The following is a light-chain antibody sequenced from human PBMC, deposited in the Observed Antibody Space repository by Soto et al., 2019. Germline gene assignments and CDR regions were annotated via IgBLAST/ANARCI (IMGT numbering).Light chain of an antibody. CDR1: QTLRNK. Sequence: IVLTQSPGTLSVSPGERVILSCRASQTLRNKLAWSQQKPGQAPRLLIYGGFTRAAGITARFSGSGSGTEFTLTITGLQSEDVVIDDCQQHNAWPLTFGPGTKVDLK. CDR2: GGF. J-gene: IGKJ3*01. CDR3: QQHNAWPLT. V-gene: IGKV3-15*01.